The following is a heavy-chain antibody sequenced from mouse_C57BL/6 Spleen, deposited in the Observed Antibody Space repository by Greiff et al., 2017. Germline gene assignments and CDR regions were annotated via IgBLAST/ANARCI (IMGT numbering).Heavy chain of an antibody. J-gene: IGHJ4*01. Sequence: EVQRVESGGDLVKPGGSLKLSCAASGFTFSSYGMSWVRQTPDKRLEWVATISSGGSYTYYPDSVKGRFTISRDNAKNTLYLQMSSLKSEDTAMYYGARQNYGSEGNYAMDDWGQGTSVTVSS. CDR1: GFTFSSYG. D-gene: IGHD1-1*01. CDR2: ISSGGSYT. V-gene: IGHV5-6*01. CDR3: ARQNYGSEGNYAMDD.